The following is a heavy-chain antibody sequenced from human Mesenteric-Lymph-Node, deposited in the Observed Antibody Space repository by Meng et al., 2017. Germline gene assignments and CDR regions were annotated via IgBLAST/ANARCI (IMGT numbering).Heavy chain of an antibody. D-gene: IGHD1-26*01. J-gene: IGHJ4*02. CDR1: GFTLGHYA. CDR2: IRSKPYGGTT. V-gene: IGHV3-49*04. CDR3: ARIPGTDGSYFDY. Sequence: GESLKISCRASGFTLGHYAMSWVRQAPGKGLEWVGFIRSKPYGGTTEYAASVKGRFTISRDNVKNSLYLQMNSLRADDTAVYYCARIPGTDGSYFDYWGQGTLVTVSS.